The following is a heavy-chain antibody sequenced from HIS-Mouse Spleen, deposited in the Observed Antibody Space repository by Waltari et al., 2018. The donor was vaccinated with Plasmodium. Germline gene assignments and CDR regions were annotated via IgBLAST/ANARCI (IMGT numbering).Heavy chain of an antibody. V-gene: IGHV3-30*04. J-gene: IGHJ6*02. Sequence: AASGFTFSSYAMHWVRQAPGKGLEWVAFISYDGSNKYYADSVKGIFTISRDNSKNTLDLQMNSLRAEDTAVYYCARLYYDFWSGYYPYGMDVWGQGTTVTVSS. CDR3: ARLYYDFWSGYYPYGMDV. CDR1: GFTFSSYA. CDR2: ISYDGSNK. D-gene: IGHD3-3*01.